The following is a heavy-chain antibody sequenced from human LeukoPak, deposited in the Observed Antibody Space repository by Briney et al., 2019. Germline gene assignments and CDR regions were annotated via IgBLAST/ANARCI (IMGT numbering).Heavy chain of an antibody. CDR3: ARGPSPGSTYYYYFGMDV. D-gene: IGHD5/OR15-5a*01. V-gene: IGHV1-2*02. CDR1: GYTFTGYY. CDR2: INPNSGGT. J-gene: IGHJ6*02. Sequence: ASVKVSCKASGYTFTGYYMRWVRQAPGQGLEWMGWINPNSGGTNYAQKFQGRVTMTRDTSISTAYMELSSLRSDDTAVYYCARGPSPGSTYYYYFGMDVWGQGTTVTVSS.